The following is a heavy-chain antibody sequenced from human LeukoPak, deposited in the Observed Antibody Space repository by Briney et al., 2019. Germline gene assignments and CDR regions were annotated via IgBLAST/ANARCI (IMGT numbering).Heavy chain of an antibody. D-gene: IGHD3-16*01. J-gene: IGHJ3*02. CDR1: GFTFSSYW. V-gene: IGHV3-7*05. CDR3: ARACLPRGPDAFDI. Sequence: PGGSLRLSCAASGFTFSSYWMSWVRQAPGKGLEWVANIKQDGSEKYYVDSVKGRFTISRDNAKNSLYLQMNSLRAEDTAVYYCARACLPRGPDAFDIWGQGTMVTVS. CDR2: IKQDGSEK.